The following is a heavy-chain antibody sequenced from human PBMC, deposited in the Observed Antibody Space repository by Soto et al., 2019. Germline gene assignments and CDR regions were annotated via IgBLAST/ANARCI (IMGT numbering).Heavy chain of an antibody. D-gene: IGHD3-22*01. J-gene: IGHJ6*02. Sequence: VGSLRLSCAASGFTFSSYWMHWVRQAPGKGLVWVSRINSDGSSTSYADSVKGRFTISRDNAKNTLYLQMNSLRAEDTAVYYCARDGIDYYDSSGQTYYYYYGMDVWGQGTTVTVSS. V-gene: IGHV3-74*01. CDR2: INSDGSST. CDR3: ARDGIDYYDSSGQTYYYYYGMDV. CDR1: GFTFSSYW.